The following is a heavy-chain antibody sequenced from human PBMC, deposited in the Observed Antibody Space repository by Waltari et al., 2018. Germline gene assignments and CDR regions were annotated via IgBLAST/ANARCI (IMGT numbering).Heavy chain of an antibody. V-gene: IGHV1-2*02. Sequence: QVQLVQSGAEVKKPGASVKVSCTASGYTFTGYYIHWVRQPPGQGLEWMGWINPNSGGTNYAQKFQGRVTRTSDTSISTAHMELSRLRSDDTAVYYGARAEFYSGVDDWGQGTLVTVSS. CDR2: INPNSGGT. D-gene: IGHD7-27*01. CDR3: ARAEFYSGVDD. CDR1: GYTFTGYY. J-gene: IGHJ4*02.